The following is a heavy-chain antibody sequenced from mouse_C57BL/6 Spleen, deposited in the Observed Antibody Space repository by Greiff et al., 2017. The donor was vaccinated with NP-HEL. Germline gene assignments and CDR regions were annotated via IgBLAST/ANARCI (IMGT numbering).Heavy chain of an antibody. V-gene: IGHV1-50*01. J-gene: IGHJ1*03. D-gene: IGHD1-1*01. CDR2: IDPSDSYT. Sequence: WVKQRPGQGLEWIGEIDPSDSYTNYNQKFKGKATLTVDTSSSTAYMQLSSLTSEDSAVYYCARGINYGSSYVFYWYFDVWGTGTTVTVSS. CDR3: ARGINYGSSYVFYWYFDV.